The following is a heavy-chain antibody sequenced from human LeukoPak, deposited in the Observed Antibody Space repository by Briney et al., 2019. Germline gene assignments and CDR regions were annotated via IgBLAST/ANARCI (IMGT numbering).Heavy chain of an antibody. CDR2: ISGSGRGVNT. D-gene: IGHD1-26*01. V-gene: IGHV3-23*01. J-gene: IGHJ4*02. CDR1: GFTFSSYA. Sequence: PGGSLRLSCAASGFTFSSYAMSWVRQAPGKGLEWVSGISGSGRGVNTYYASSVKGRFTISRDNSKNTLYVQMNSLRAEDTAVYYCARAGSIRFDYWGQGTLVTVSS. CDR3: ARAGSIRFDY.